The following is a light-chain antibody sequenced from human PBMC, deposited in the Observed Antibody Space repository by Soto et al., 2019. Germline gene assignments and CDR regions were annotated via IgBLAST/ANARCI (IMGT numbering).Light chain of an antibody. CDR2: GAS. CDR1: QSVSSN. CDR3: QHYSSWPPWP. J-gene: IGKJ1*01. Sequence: EIVMTQSPATLSVSPGERATLSCRASQSVSSNLAWYQQKPGHAPRLLLYGASTRATGIPARFSGSGSGTECTLTISSLQSEDFAVYSCQHYSSWPPWPFGQGTKVEIK. V-gene: IGKV3-15*01.